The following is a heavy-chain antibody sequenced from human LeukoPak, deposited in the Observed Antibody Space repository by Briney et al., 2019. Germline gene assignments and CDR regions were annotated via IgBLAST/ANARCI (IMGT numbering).Heavy chain of an antibody. CDR3: ARSQSRPYDYGDYGC. V-gene: IGHV1-18*01. CDR1: GYTFTNYG. Sequence: ASVKVSCKASGYTFTNYGISWVRQAPGQGREWMGWISAYNGNTNYAQKLQERVTMTTVTTTRTAYMELSSLRSDDTAVYFCARSQSRPYDYGDYGCWGQGTLVAVSS. J-gene: IGHJ4*02. D-gene: IGHD4-17*01. CDR2: ISAYNGNT.